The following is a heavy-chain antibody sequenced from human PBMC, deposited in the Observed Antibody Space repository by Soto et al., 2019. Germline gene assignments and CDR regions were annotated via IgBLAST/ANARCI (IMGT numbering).Heavy chain of an antibody. CDR1: GFTFSSYA. CDR3: AKAPLDITIFGVVISFQH. V-gene: IGHV3-23*01. J-gene: IGHJ1*01. D-gene: IGHD3-3*01. Sequence: GGSLRLSCAASGFTFSSYAMSWVRQAPGKGLEWVSAISGSGGSTYYADSVKGRFTISRDNSKNTLYLQMNSLRAEDTAVYYCAKAPLDITIFGVVISFQHWGQGTLVTVSS. CDR2: ISGSGGST.